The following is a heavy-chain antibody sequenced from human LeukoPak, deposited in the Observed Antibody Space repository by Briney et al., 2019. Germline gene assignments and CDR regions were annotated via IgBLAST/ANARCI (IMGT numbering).Heavy chain of an antibody. CDR3: TRDGPRSSGYPDT. CDR2: IYYSGST. J-gene: IGHJ5*02. D-gene: IGHD3-22*01. CDR1: GGSISSGGHF. V-gene: IGHV4-31*03. Sequence: SQTLSLTCTVSGGSISSGGHFWSWIRQHPGKGLEWIGYIYYSGSTYYNPSLKSRVTISVDTSKNQFSLRLNSVTAADTAVYYCTRDGPRSSGYPDTWGQGTLVTVSS.